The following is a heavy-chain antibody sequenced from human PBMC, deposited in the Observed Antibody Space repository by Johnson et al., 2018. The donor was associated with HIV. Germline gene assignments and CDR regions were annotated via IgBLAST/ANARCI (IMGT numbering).Heavy chain of an antibody. CDR1: GFTFSSYG. CDR2: IRYDGSNK. J-gene: IGHJ3*02. CDR3: ARGKGLI. Sequence: QVQLVESGGGVVQPGGSLRLSCAASGFTFSSYGMHWVRQAPGKGLEWVAFIRYDGSNKYYVDSVKGRFTISRDNAKNSLYLQMNSLRAEDTAVYYCARGKGLIWGQGTMVTVSS. V-gene: IGHV3-30*02.